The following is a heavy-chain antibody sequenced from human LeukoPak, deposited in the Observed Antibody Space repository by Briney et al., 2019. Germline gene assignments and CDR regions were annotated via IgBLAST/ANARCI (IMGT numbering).Heavy chain of an antibody. CDR2: MYYSGRT. Sequence: SETLSLTCTVSGGSIRNSSHYWGWIRQPPGKGLEWIGSMYYSGRTYYNPSTKSRVTISVDTSKNQFSLKLSSVTAADTAVYYCASAANADYSDSSGYYYPFGYWGQGTLVSVSS. CDR3: ASAANADYSDSSGYYYPFGY. V-gene: IGHV4-39*01. CDR1: GGSIRNSSHY. J-gene: IGHJ4*02. D-gene: IGHD3-22*01.